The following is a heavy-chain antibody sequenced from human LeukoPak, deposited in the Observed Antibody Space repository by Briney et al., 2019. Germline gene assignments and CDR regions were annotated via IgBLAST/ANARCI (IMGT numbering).Heavy chain of an antibody. CDR2: IYYSGTT. Sequence: SGTLSLTCTVSGSSISNYYWSWIRQPPGKGLEWIGYIYYSGTTNYNPSLKSRVTITVDTSKNQFSLKLSSVTAADTAVYYCARAAYDYVWGSYRQAYYFDYWGQGTLVTVSS. J-gene: IGHJ4*02. D-gene: IGHD3-16*02. CDR3: ARAAYDYVWGSYRQAYYFDY. CDR1: GSSISNYY. V-gene: IGHV4-59*12.